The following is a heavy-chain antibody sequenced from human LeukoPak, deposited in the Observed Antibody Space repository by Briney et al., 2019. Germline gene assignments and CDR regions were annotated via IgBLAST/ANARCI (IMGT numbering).Heavy chain of an antibody. CDR3: ARPYCGGDCYVEYSQH. Sequence: PGGSLRLSCAASGFTFSSYEMNWVRQAPGKGLEWVSYISSSGSTIYYADSVKGRFTISRDNAKNSLYLQMNSLRAEDTAVYYCARPYCGGDCYVEYSQHWGQGTLVTVPS. CDR1: GFTFSSYE. CDR2: ISSSGSTI. V-gene: IGHV3-48*03. J-gene: IGHJ1*01. D-gene: IGHD2-21*02.